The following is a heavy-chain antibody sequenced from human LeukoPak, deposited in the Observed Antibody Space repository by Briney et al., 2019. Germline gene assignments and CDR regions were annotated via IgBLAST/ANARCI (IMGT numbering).Heavy chain of an antibody. CDR2: IIPILGTA. J-gene: IGHJ4*02. V-gene: IGHV1-69*13. CDR3: ARGSWDYDSSGYYYAIDY. CDR1: GGTFSSYA. Sequence: SVKVSCKASGGTFSSYAISWVRQAPGQGLEWMGGIIPILGTANYAQKFQGRVTITADESTSTAYMELSSLRSEDTAVYYCARGSWDYDSSGYYYAIDYWGQGTLVTVSS. D-gene: IGHD3-22*01.